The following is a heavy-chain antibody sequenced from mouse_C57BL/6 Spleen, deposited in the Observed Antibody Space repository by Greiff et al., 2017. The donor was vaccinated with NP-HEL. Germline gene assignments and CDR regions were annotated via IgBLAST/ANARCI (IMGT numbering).Heavy chain of an antibody. J-gene: IGHJ4*01. Sequence: VQLVESGPELVKPGASVKISCKASGYAFSSSWMNWVKQRPGKGLEWIGRIYPGDGDTNYNGKFKGKATLTADKSSSTAYIQLISLSSEDSAVYFCATYGSSSYYAMDYWGQGTSVTVSS. CDR3: ATYGSSSYYAMDY. CDR2: IYPGDGDT. D-gene: IGHD1-1*01. CDR1: GYAFSSSW. V-gene: IGHV1-82*01.